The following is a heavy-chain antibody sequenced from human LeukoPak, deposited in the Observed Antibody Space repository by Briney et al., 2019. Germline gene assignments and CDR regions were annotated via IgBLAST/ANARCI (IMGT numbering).Heavy chain of an antibody. J-gene: IGHJ4*02. CDR1: GFTFSSYE. CDR2: IKQDGSEK. Sequence: PGGSLRLSCAASGFTFSSYEMNWVRQAPGKGLEWVANIKQDGSEKYYVDSVKGRFTISRDNAKNSLYLQMNSLRAEDTAVYYCARGRFGELYLDYWGQGTLVTVSS. D-gene: IGHD3-10*01. CDR3: ARGRFGELYLDY. V-gene: IGHV3-7*01.